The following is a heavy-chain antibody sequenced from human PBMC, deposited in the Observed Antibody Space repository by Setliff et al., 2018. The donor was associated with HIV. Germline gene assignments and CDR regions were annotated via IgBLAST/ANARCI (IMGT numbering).Heavy chain of an antibody. CDR1: GFRFSDYY. J-gene: IGHJ4*02. CDR3: TTGTRLVD. CDR2: IKSKTDGGTT. Sequence: GGSLRLSCAASGFRFSDYYMNWTRQAPGKGLEWISSIKSKTDGGTTDYAAPVKGRFTISRDDSKNTLYLQMNSLKTEDTAVYYCTTGTRLVDWGQGALVTVSS. D-gene: IGHD2-21*01. V-gene: IGHV3-15*01.